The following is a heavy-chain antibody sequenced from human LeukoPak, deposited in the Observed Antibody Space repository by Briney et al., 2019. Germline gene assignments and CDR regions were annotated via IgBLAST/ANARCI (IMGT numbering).Heavy chain of an antibody. D-gene: IGHD2-2*01. CDR2: IYYSGST. V-gene: IGHV4-59*11. J-gene: IGHJ5*02. CDR1: GGSISSHY. Sequence: SETLSPTCTVSGGSISSHYWSWIRQPPGKGLEWIGYIYYSGSTNYNPSLKSRVTISVDTSKNQFSLKLSSVTAADTAVYYCARDKGCSSTSCYNWFDPWGQGTLVTVSS. CDR3: ARDKGCSSTSCYNWFDP.